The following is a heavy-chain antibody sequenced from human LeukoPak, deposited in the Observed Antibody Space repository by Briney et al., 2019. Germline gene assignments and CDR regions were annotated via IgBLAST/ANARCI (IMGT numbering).Heavy chain of an antibody. Sequence: GGSLRLSCAASGFTFSSYGMHWVRQAPGKGLEWVAVISYDGSNKYYADSVKGRFTISRDNSKNTLYLQMNSLRAEDMAVYYCAKGDYYGSGSYRSYDYWGQGTLVTVSS. D-gene: IGHD3-10*01. J-gene: IGHJ4*02. CDR2: ISYDGSNK. V-gene: IGHV3-30*18. CDR1: GFTFSSYG. CDR3: AKGDYYGSGSYRSYDY.